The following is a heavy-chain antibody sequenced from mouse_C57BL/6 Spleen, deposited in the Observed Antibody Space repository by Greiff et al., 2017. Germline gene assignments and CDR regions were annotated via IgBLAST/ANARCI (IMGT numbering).Heavy chain of an antibody. D-gene: IGHD2-3*01. V-gene: IGHV5-16*01. CDR2: INYDGSST. CDR1: GFTFSDYY. Sequence: EVKLVESEGGLVQPGSSMKLSCTASGFTFSDYYMAWVRQVPEKGLEWVANINYDGSSTYYLDSLKSRFIISRDNAKNILYLQMSSLKSEDTATYYCARALDGYSFAYWGQGTLVTVSA. CDR3: ARALDGYSFAY. J-gene: IGHJ3*01.